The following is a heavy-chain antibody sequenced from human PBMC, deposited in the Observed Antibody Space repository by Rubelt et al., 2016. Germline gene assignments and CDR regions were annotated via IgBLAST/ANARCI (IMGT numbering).Heavy chain of an antibody. Sequence: QGPRTGLDWVSVIYSGGSTYYADSVKGRFTISRDNSKNTLYLQMNSLRAEDTAVYYCARDLWFFLWGQGTLVTVSS. CDR2: IYSGGST. V-gene: IGHV3-53*01. CDR3: ARDLWFFL. J-gene: IGHJ5*02.